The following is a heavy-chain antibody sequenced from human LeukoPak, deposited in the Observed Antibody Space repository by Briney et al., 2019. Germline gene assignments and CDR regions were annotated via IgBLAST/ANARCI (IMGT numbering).Heavy chain of an antibody. CDR3: ARRVLGFWFDP. D-gene: IGHD2-15*01. CDR1: GGSISSYH. Sequence: TSETLSLTCTVSGGSISSYHWSWIRQPPGKGLEWIGYIYYSGSTNYNPSLKSRVTISVDTSKNQFSLKLSSVTAADTAVYYCARRVLGFWFDPWGQGTLVTVSS. CDR2: IYYSGST. V-gene: IGHV4-59*08. J-gene: IGHJ5*02.